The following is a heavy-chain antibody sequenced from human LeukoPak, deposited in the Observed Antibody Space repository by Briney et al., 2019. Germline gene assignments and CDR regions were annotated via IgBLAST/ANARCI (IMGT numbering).Heavy chain of an antibody. J-gene: IGHJ4*02. D-gene: IGHD6-6*01. Sequence: SETLSLTCSVSGGSVSSYYWSWIRQPPGKGLEWIRYVYYTGSTNYNPSLKSRVTMFEDKSKNQFSLRLYSVTVADTAVYYCARHFAYSSSSYFDYWGQGSLVTVSS. CDR2: VYYTGST. CDR1: GGSVSSYY. CDR3: ARHFAYSSSSYFDY. V-gene: IGHV4-59*08.